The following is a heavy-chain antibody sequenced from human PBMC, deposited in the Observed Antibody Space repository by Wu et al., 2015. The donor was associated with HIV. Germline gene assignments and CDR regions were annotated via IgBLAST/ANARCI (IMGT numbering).Heavy chain of an antibody. J-gene: IGHJ3*01. CDR1: GYTFTGYY. D-gene: IGHD3-22*01. V-gene: IGHV1-2*02. CDR2: INPNSGGT. Sequence: QVQLVQSGAEVKKPGASVKVSCKASGYTFTGYYMHWVRQAPGQGLEWMGWINPNSGGTNYAQKFQGRVTMTRDTSISTAYMELSRLRSDDTAVYYCAKRVGGITMIVVGFICFLIIRGVQGTSGHRLF. CDR3: AKRVGGITMIVVGFICFLIIR.